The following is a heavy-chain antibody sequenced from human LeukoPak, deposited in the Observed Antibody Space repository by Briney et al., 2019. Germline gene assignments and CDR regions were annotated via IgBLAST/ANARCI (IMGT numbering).Heavy chain of an antibody. CDR3: ARLYSTGWYLGY. J-gene: IGHJ4*02. D-gene: IGHD6-19*01. CDR2: IYHSGST. V-gene: IGHV4-4*02. Sequence: SETLSLTCAVSGGSISSSNWWSWVRQPPGKGLEWIGEIYHSGSTNYNPSLKSRVTISVDKSKNQFSLELSSVTAADTAAYYCARLYSTGWYLGYWGQGTLVIVSS. CDR1: GGSISSSNW.